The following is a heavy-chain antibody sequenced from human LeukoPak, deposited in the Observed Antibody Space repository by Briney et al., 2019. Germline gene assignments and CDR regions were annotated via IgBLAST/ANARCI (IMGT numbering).Heavy chain of an antibody. J-gene: IGHJ4*02. CDR3: ARASRVANYDILTGYYYY. CDR1: GGTFSSYA. D-gene: IGHD3-9*01. V-gene: IGHV1-69*06. Sequence: SVKVSCKASGGTFSSYAISWVRQAPGQGLEWMGGIIPIFGTANYAQKFQGRVTITADKSTSTAYMELSSLRSEDTAVYYCARASRVANYDILTGYYYYWGQGTLVTVSS. CDR2: IIPIFGTA.